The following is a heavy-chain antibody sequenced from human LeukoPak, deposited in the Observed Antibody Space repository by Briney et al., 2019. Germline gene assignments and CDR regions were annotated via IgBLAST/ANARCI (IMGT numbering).Heavy chain of an antibody. D-gene: IGHD3-22*01. J-gene: IGHJ4*02. V-gene: IGHV3-33*01. Sequence: GGSLRLSCAASGFIFSIYGMHWVRQAPGKGLEWVAVIWYDGNTKYYADSVKGRFTISRDNSKGTLYLQMNSLRAEDTAVYYCARGEYYYDSSGYPDYWGQGTLVTVSS. CDR3: ARGEYYYDSSGYPDY. CDR1: GFIFSIYG. CDR2: IWYDGNTK.